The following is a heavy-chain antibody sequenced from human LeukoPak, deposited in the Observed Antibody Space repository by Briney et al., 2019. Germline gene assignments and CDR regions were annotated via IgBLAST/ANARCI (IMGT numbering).Heavy chain of an antibody. J-gene: IGHJ4*02. Sequence: ASVKVSYKASGYTFTGYYMHWVRQAPGQGLEWMGWINPNSGGTNYAQKFQGRVTMTRDTSNSTAYMELSRLRSDDTAVYYCARVGYGGYGVLDYWGQGTLVTISS. CDR2: INPNSGGT. CDR3: ARVGYGGYGVLDY. V-gene: IGHV1-2*02. CDR1: GYTFTGYY. D-gene: IGHD5-12*01.